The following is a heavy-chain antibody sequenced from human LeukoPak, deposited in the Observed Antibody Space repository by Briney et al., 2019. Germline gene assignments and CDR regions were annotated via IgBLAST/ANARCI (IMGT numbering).Heavy chain of an antibody. Sequence: ASVKVSCKASGGTFSSYAISWVRQAPGQGLEWMGGIIPIFGTANYAQKFQGRVTITADESTSTAYMELSSLRSEDTAVYYCASDESYTVTTNRGGVGYYYYMDVWGKGTTVTVSS. CDR2: IIPIFGTA. V-gene: IGHV1-69*13. J-gene: IGHJ6*03. CDR1: GGTFSSYA. CDR3: ASDESYTVTTNRGGVGYYYYMDV. D-gene: IGHD4-17*01.